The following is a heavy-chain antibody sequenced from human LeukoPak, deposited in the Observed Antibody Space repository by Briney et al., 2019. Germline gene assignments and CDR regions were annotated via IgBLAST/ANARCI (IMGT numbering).Heavy chain of an antibody. CDR2: IHYSGTT. V-gene: IGHV4-59*01. CDR1: GGSISSYY. CDR3: VRGVDYSSSWHFDY. J-gene: IGHJ4*02. D-gene: IGHD6-13*01. Sequence: SETLSLTCTVSGGSISSYYWSWIRQPPGKGLEWIGYIHYSGTTNYNPSLKSRIAISVDTSKNQFSLKLSSVTAADTAVYYCVRGVDYSSSWHFDYWGQGTLVTVSS.